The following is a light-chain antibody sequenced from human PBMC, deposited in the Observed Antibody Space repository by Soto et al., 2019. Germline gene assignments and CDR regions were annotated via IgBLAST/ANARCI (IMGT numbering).Light chain of an antibody. CDR2: YVN. J-gene: IGLJ3*02. CDR3: TSYVGSNIWV. CDR1: SSDVGGYNY. V-gene: IGLV2-8*01. Sequence: QSALTQPPSASGSPGQSVAISCSGTSSDVGGYNYVSWDQQHPGKAPKLMIDYVNKRPSGVPDRFSGSKSGNTASLTVSGLQAEDEADYYCTSYVGSNIWVFGGWPQLTFL.